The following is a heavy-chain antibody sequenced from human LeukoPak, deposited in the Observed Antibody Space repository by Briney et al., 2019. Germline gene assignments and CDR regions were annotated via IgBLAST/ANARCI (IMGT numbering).Heavy chain of an antibody. CDR3: AKERGKVGAWDY. CDR1: GSGFTFGNFG. CDR2: ISGSGHYT. D-gene: IGHD1-26*01. J-gene: IGHJ4*02. V-gene: IGHV3-23*01. Sequence: GGSLRLSCEASGSGFTFGNFGLSWVRQAPGRGLEWLSGISGSGHYTYYANSVKGRFTISRNNSKNTLYIQMNSLRAEDTAVYYCAKERGKVGAWDYWGQGTLVTVSS.